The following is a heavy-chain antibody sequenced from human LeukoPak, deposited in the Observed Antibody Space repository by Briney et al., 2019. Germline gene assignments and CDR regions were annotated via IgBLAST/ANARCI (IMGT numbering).Heavy chain of an antibody. CDR1: GYSISSGYY. CDR3: ARATGPIDFDY. D-gene: IGHD2-8*02. CDR2: IYHSGST. J-gene: IGHJ4*02. Sequence: PSETLSLTCTVSGYSISSGYYWGWIRQPPGKGLEWIGSIYHSGSTNYNPSLKSRVTISVDTSKNQFSLKLSSVTAADTAVYYCARATGPIDFDYWGQGTLVTVSS. V-gene: IGHV4-38-2*02.